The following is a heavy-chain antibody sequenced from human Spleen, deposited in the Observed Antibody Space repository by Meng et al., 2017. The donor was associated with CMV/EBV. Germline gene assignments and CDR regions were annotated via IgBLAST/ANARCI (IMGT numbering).Heavy chain of an antibody. CDR1: GYTFTGYY. J-gene: IGHJ4*02. CDR3: ARGADSSGYYYYFDY. Sequence: SVKVSCKASGYTFTGYYMHWVRQAPGQGLEWMGGIIPIFGTANYAQKFQGRVTITTDESTSTAYMELSSLRSEDTAVYYCARGADSSGYYYYFDYWGQGTLVTVSS. V-gene: IGHV1-69*05. CDR2: IIPIFGTA. D-gene: IGHD3-22*01.